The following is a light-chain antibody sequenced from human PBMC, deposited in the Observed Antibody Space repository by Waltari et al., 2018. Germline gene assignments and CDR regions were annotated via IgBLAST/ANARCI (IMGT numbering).Light chain of an antibody. CDR1: QSVGTS. V-gene: IGKV1-5*03. J-gene: IGKJ2*01. CDR3: QQYSSFST. CDR2: MAS. Sequence: DIQMTQSPSTLSASVGDRVTISCRASQSVGTSLAWYQQKPGKAPKLLIYMASSLESGVPSRFSGSGSGTEFTLTISSLQPDDFATYSCQQYSSFSTFGQGTKVDI.